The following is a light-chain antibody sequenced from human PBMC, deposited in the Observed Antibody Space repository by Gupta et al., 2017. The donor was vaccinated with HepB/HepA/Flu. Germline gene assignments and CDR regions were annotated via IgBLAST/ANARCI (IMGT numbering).Light chain of an antibody. J-gene: IGLJ2*01. V-gene: IGLV3-19*01. CDR2: GKN. CDR3: QSRDSNGNHVV. Sequence: SSELTQDPAVSVALGQPVRITCQGDSLRSYYASWYQQKPGQAPVLVIYGKNNRPSGIPDRFSGSSSGNTVSLTITGAQAEDEADYYCQSRDSNGNHVVFGGGTKLTVL. CDR1: SLRSYY.